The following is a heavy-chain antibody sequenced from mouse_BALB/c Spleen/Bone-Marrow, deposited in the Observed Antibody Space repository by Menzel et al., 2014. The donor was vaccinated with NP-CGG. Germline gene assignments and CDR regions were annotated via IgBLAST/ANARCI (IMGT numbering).Heavy chain of an antibody. CDR2: NYPGSGST. CDR1: GYTFTSYW. CDR3: TREDRDWYFDV. Sequence: LQQSGSELVRPGASAKLSCKASGYTFTSYWMHWVKQRPGQGLEWIGNNYPGSGSTNYDEKFKSKATLTVDTSSSTAYMQLSSLTSEDSAVYFCTREDRDWYFDVWGAGTTVTVSS. V-gene: IGHV1S22*01. J-gene: IGHJ1*01.